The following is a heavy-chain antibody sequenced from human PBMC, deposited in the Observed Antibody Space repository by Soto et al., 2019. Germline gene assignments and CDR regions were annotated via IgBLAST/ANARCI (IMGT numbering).Heavy chain of an antibody. Sequence: ASVKVSCKTSGYTFTGYYIHWVRQAPGQGLEWMGWINSNSGGTNYAQKFQGWVTMTRDTSISTAYMELSRLKSGDTAVYYCARGLTVTTIGSLDVWGQGTTVTISS. CDR1: GYTFTGYY. D-gene: IGHD4-4*01. J-gene: IGHJ6*02. CDR3: ARGLTVTTIGSLDV. CDR2: INSNSGGT. V-gene: IGHV1-2*04.